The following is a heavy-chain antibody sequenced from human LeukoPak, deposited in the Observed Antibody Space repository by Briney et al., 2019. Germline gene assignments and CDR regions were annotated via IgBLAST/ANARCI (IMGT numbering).Heavy chain of an antibody. V-gene: IGHV1-18*04. Sequence: ASVKVSCKASGYTFTGYYMHWVRQAPGQGLEWMGWISAYNGNTNYAQKLQGRVTMTTDTSTSTAYMELRSLRSDDTAVYYCARVTQTDYDFDYWGQGTLVTVSS. CDR1: GYTFTGYY. CDR3: ARVTQTDYDFDY. D-gene: IGHD4-17*01. J-gene: IGHJ4*02. CDR2: ISAYNGNT.